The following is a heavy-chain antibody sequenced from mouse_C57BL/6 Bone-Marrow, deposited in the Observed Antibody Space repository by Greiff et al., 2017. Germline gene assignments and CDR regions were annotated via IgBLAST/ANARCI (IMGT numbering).Heavy chain of an antibody. J-gene: IGHJ2*01. CDR1: GYTFTSYG. D-gene: IGHD1-1*01. V-gene: IGHV1-81*01. CDR3: ARRIYYLPDY. CDR2: IYPRSGNT. Sequence: VKLVESGAELARPGASVKLSCKASGYTFTSYGISWVKQRTGQGLEWIGEIYPRSGNTYYNEKFKGKATLTADKSSSTAYMELRSLTSEDSAVXFCARRIYYLPDYWGQGTTLTVSS.